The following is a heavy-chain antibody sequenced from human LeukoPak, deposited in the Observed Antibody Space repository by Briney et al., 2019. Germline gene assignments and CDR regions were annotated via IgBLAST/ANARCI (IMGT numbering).Heavy chain of an antibody. Sequence: KPSETLSLTCTVSGGSISSYYWSWIRQPPGKGLEWIGYIYYSGSTNYNPSLKSRVTISADTSKKQFSLKLRSVTAADTAVYYCAIGYSYGFDYWGQGTLVTVSS. CDR2: IYYSGST. CDR3: AIGYSYGFDY. D-gene: IGHD5-18*01. V-gene: IGHV4-59*01. J-gene: IGHJ4*02. CDR1: GGSISSYY.